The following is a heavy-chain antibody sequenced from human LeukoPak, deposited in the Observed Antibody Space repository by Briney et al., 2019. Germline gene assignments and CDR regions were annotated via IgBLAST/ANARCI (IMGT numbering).Heavy chain of an antibody. CDR2: ITGSGGGT. CDR1: GFTFTNFA. D-gene: IGHD2-15*01. J-gene: IGHJ4*02. CDR3: ANSLLYCSGGSCYPPRY. Sequence: GGSLRLSCAASGFTFTNFAMSRVRQVPGKGLEWVSAITGSGGGTYYADSVKGRFTISRDNSKNTLYLQMNSLRAEDTAVYYCANSLLYCSGGSCYPPRYWGQGTLVTVSS. V-gene: IGHV3-23*01.